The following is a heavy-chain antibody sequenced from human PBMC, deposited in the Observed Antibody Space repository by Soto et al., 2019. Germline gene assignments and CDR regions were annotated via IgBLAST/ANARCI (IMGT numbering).Heavy chain of an antibody. Sequence: QVQLQESGPGLVKPSETLSLTCTVSGGSISSYYWSWIRQPPGKGLEWIGYMYYSGRTNYNPSLKSRVTISIDTSRNQFSLKLSSVTAADKAVYYCARGTFGVVKDWGQGTLDTVSS. D-gene: IGHD3-3*01. J-gene: IGHJ4*02. CDR1: GGSISSYY. CDR2: MYYSGRT. CDR3: ARGTFGVVKD. V-gene: IGHV4-59*01.